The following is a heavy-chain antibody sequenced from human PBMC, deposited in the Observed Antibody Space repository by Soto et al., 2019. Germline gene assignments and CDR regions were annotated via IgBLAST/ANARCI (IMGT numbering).Heavy chain of an antibody. CDR3: ARDNRGYDFWSGYYSYYYGMDV. Sequence: SETLSLTCAVSGYSISSSNWWGWIRQPPGKGLEWIGYIYYSGTTYYNPSLKSRVTMSVDTSKNQFSLKLSSVTAADTAVYYCARDNRGYDFWSGYYSYYYGMDVWGQGTTVTVSS. CDR1: GYSISSSNW. D-gene: IGHD3-3*01. J-gene: IGHJ6*02. CDR2: IYYSGTT. V-gene: IGHV4-28*03.